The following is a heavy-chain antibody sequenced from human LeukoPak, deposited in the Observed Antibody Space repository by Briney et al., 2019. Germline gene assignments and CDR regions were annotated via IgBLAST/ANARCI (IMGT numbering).Heavy chain of an antibody. Sequence: ASVKVSCKASGGTFSSYAISWVRQAPGQGLEWMGRIIPVLGIANYAQKFQGRVTITADKSTSTAYMELSSLRSEDTAVYYCARVVDDSRSDYFDYWGQGTLVTVSS. CDR2: IIPVLGIA. V-gene: IGHV1-69*04. D-gene: IGHD3-22*01. CDR1: GGTFSSYA. CDR3: ARVVDDSRSDYFDY. J-gene: IGHJ4*02.